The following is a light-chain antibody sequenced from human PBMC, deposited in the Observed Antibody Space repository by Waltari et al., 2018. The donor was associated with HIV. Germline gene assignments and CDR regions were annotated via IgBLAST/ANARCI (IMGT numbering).Light chain of an antibody. V-gene: IGKV3-15*01. Sequence: EILMTQFPDTLSVSPGERVTLSCRASQSVGTNLAWYQQKPGQAPRLLIYGASFTATDISDRFSGSGSWTDFTLTINSLQSEDFAVYYCQHYSNWPPWTFGPGTRVEMK. CDR2: GAS. J-gene: IGKJ1*01. CDR3: QHYSNWPPWT. CDR1: QSVGTN.